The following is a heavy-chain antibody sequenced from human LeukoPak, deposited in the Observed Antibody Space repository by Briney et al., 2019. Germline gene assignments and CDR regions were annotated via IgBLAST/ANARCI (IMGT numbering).Heavy chain of an antibody. CDR2: IYYSGST. CDR1: GFSLSTSGMC. D-gene: IGHD3-22*01. V-gene: IGHV4-30-2*03. Sequence: SGPALVKPTQTLTLTCAFSGFSLSTSGMCVSWIRQSPGKGLEWIGSIYYSGSTYYNPSLKSRVTISVDTSKNQFSLKLSSVTAADTAVYYCAGGITMIVVPFDYWGQGTLVTVSS. J-gene: IGHJ4*02. CDR3: AGGITMIVVPFDY.